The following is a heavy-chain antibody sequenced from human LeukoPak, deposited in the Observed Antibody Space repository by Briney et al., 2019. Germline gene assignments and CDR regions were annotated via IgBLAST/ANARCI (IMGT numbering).Heavy chain of an antibody. D-gene: IGHD2-15*01. V-gene: IGHV1-69*05. CDR1: GGTFSSYA. CDR2: IIPIFGTA. CDR3: ASHPGYCSGGSCYYYYFDY. J-gene: IGHJ4*02. Sequence: SVKVSCKASGGTFSSYAISWVRQAPGQGLEWMGRIIPIFGTANYAQKFQGRVTITTDESTGTAYMELSSLRSEDTAVYYCASHPGYCSGGSCYYYYFDYWGQGTLATVSS.